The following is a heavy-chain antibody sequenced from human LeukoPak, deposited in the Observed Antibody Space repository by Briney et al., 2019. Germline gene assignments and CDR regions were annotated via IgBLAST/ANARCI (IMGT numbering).Heavy chain of an antibody. CDR2: IIPILGIA. CDR1: GGTFSSYA. V-gene: IGHV1-69*04. Sequence: SVKVSCKASGGTFSSYAISWVRQAPGQGLEWMGRIIPILGIANYAQKFQGRVTITADKSTSTAYMELSSLISDDTAVYFCARGITVSSVGAFDTWGQGTVVTVSS. CDR3: ARGITVSSVGAFDT. J-gene: IGHJ3*02. D-gene: IGHD3-16*01.